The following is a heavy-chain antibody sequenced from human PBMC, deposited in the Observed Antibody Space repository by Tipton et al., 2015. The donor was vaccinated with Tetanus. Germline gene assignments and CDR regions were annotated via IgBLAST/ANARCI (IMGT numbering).Heavy chain of an antibody. D-gene: IGHD5-12*01. CDR1: GGSMNSYY. CDR2: IYYTGST. Sequence: TLSLTCTVSGGSMNSYYWSWIRQPPGKGLEWIGYIYYTGSTNYNPSLKSGVTISLDTSKNQFSLNLRSVITADTAVYYCARANNDYPKKGPFDYWGQGILVIVSS. CDR3: ARANNDYPKKGPFDY. V-gene: IGHV4-59*01. J-gene: IGHJ4*02.